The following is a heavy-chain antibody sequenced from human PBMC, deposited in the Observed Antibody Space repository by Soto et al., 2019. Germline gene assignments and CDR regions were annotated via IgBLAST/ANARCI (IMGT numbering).Heavy chain of an antibody. CDR2: ISGSGGSP. CDR1: GFTFSSYT. CDR3: AKARCSSTTCYVPDY. Sequence: GGSLRLSCAASGFTFSSYTMSWVRQAPGKGLEWVSVISGSGGSPYYADSVQGRFTIPRDNPKNTLYLQMNSLRAEDTAIYYCAKARCSSTTCYVPDYWGQGTLVTVS. D-gene: IGHD2-2*01. V-gene: IGHV3-23*01. J-gene: IGHJ4*02.